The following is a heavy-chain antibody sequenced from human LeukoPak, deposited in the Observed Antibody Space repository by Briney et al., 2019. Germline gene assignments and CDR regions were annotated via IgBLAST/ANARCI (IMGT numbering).Heavy chain of an antibody. V-gene: IGHV3-30*04. J-gene: IGHJ4*02. Sequence: PGGSLRLSCAASGFTFSSYAMHWVRQAPGKGLEWVAVISYDGSNKYYADSVKGRFTISRDNSKNTLYLQMNSLRAEDTAVYCCARPIAAHARGYFDYWGQGTLVTVSS. D-gene: IGHD6-6*01. CDR2: ISYDGSNK. CDR3: ARPIAAHARGYFDY. CDR1: GFTFSSYA.